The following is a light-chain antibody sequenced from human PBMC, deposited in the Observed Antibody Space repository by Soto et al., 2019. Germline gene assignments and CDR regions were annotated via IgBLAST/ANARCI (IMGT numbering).Light chain of an antibody. CDR3: QQLNSYPLT. Sequence: DIQLTQSPSFLSASVGDRVTITCRASQGISSYLAWYQQKPGKAPKLLIYAASTLQSGVPSRFNGSGFGTEFTLTISSLQPEDYATYYCQQLNSYPLTFGGGTKVEIK. CDR2: AAS. J-gene: IGKJ4*01. V-gene: IGKV1-9*01. CDR1: QGISSY.